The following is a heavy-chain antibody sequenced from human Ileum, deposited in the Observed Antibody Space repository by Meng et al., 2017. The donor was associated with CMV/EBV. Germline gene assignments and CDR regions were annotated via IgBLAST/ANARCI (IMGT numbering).Heavy chain of an antibody. Sequence: GESLKISCVGSGFPFSTYAMSWVRQAPGKGLEWVSGISGGGANTYYADSVKGRFTISRDNAKNSMYLEMNSLRAEDTAVYYCASRDYYDYTLDVWGQGTTVTVSS. CDR1: GFPFSTYA. CDR3: ASRDYYDYTLDV. J-gene: IGHJ6*02. CDR2: ISGGGANT. V-gene: IGHV3-23*01.